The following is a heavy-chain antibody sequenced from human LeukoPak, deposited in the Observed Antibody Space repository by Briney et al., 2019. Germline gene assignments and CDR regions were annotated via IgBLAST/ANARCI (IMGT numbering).Heavy chain of an antibody. Sequence: GGSLRLSCAASGFTFSSYAMSWVRQAPGKGLQWVSAVNGGGGSTYYADSVKGRLTISRDNSKSTLYLQMNSLRAEDTAVYYCAREAYSSGWPDYWGQGTLVTVSS. CDR3: AREAYSSGWPDY. CDR2: VNGGGGST. D-gene: IGHD6-19*01. CDR1: GFTFSSYA. J-gene: IGHJ4*02. V-gene: IGHV3-23*01.